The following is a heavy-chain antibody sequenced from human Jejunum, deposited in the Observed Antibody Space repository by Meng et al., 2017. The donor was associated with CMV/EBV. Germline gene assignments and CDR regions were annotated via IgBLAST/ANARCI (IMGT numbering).Heavy chain of an antibody. CDR3: ARVPSPILFDS. CDR1: GGSIRSTNYY. V-gene: IGHV4-39*07. J-gene: IGHJ5*01. CDR2: IDYSGST. D-gene: IGHD3-3*01. Sequence: QLQLQASGPGLVKPSETLSLTCTVSGGSIRSTNYYWGWIRQPPGKGLEWIGNIDYSGSTYYNPSLESRVTISVDTSKNQFSLKLSSVTAADTAMYYCARVPSPILFDSWGQGTLVTVSS.